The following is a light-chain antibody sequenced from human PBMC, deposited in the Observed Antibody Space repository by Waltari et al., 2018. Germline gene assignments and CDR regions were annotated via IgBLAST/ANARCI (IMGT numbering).Light chain of an antibody. CDR2: ATS. V-gene: IGKV1-39*01. Sequence: DIQMTQASSSLSASVGYRVNIPCRASRSVSIYLNWYQQKPGKAPNLLIYATSALQTGVPSRFSGSGSGTDFTLTITNLQPEDFGIYYCQQTYDTPLTFGAGTKVQLK. CDR1: RSVSIY. CDR3: QQTYDTPLT. J-gene: IGKJ4*01.